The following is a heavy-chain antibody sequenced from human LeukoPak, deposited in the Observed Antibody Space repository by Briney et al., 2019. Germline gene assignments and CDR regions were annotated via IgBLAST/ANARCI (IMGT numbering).Heavy chain of an antibody. D-gene: IGHD3-16*02. Sequence: GASVKVSCKASGYTFTSYGISWVRQAPGQGLEWMGWIHPSTGNPTNAQGFTGRFVFSLDTSVSTTYLQISSLKAEDTAVYFCARAFQSLGGLSLPDYWGQGTLVTVSS. CDR1: GYTFTSYG. CDR3: ARAFQSLGGLSLPDY. V-gene: IGHV7-4-1*02. CDR2: IHPSTGNP. J-gene: IGHJ4*02.